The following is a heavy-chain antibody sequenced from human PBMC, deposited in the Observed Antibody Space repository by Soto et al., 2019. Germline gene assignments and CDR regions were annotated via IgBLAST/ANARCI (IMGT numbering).Heavy chain of an antibody. Sequence: EVQLVESGGGVVQPGGSLRLSCSASGFTFSDYALHWVRQAPGKRLQYVSAISGNGYNTHYADSVQSRFTISRDNSKNTLYLPMTSLTTEEAAVDYGAKDSSYAVTHDSWGQGTRVTVSS. J-gene: IGHJ5*01. CDR3: AKDSSYAVTHDS. CDR1: GFTFSDYA. V-gene: IGHV3-64D*08. D-gene: IGHD2-21*02. CDR2: ISGNGYNT.